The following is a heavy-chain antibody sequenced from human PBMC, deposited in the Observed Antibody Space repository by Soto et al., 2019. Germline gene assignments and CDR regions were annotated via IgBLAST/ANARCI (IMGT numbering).Heavy chain of an antibody. D-gene: IGHD3-22*01. Sequence: QVQLVESGGGVVQPGRSLRLSCAASGFTFSSYGMHWVRQAPGKGLEWVAVIWYDGSNKYYADSVQGRFTISRDNSKNTLYLQMNSLRAEDTAVYYCARTDSSGYRFEYWGQGTLVTVSS. CDR2: IWYDGSNK. J-gene: IGHJ4*02. CDR3: ARTDSSGYRFEY. CDR1: GFTFSSYG. V-gene: IGHV3-33*01.